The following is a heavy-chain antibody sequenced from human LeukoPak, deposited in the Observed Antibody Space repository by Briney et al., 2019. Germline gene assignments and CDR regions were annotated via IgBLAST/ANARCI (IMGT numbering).Heavy chain of an antibody. CDR3: AREDPQTTVPEGMDV. CDR1: GGSISNYY. J-gene: IGHJ6*02. D-gene: IGHD4-17*01. Sequence: PSGTLSLTCTVSGGSISNYYWSWIRQSPGKGLEWIGYIYYSGTTNSNPSLKSRVTISVDTSKNQFSLQLRSVTAADTAVYYCAREDPQTTVPEGMDVWGQGTTVIVSS. V-gene: IGHV4-59*01. CDR2: IYYSGTT.